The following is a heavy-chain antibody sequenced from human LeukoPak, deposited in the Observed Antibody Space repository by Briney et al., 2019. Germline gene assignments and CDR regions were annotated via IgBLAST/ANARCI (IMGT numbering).Heavy chain of an antibody. CDR2: ISSSSNTM. Sequence: GGSLRLSCAASGFTFSSYSMNWVRQAPGKGLEWVSYISSSSNTMYYGDSVKGRFTISRDNAKNSLYLQMNSLRAEDTAVYYCAKNPANDYYYYYMDVWGKGTTVTVSS. D-gene: IGHD2-2*01. CDR3: AKNPANDYYYYYMDV. CDR1: GFTFSSYS. V-gene: IGHV3-48*04. J-gene: IGHJ6*03.